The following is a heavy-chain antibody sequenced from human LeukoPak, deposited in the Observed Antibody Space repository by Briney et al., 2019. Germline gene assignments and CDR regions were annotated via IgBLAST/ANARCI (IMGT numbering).Heavy chain of an antibody. CDR2: IRQDGSEK. Sequence: PGGSLRLSCAASGFSFGSYWMSWVRQAPGKGLEWVANIRQDGSEKYYVDSVKGRFTISRDNAKNSLYLQMNSLRAEDTAVYYCASQSRPASGGSSPVYWGQGTLVTVSS. J-gene: IGHJ4*02. V-gene: IGHV3-7*01. CDR3: ASQSRPASGGSSPVY. D-gene: IGHD2-15*01. CDR1: GFSFGSYW.